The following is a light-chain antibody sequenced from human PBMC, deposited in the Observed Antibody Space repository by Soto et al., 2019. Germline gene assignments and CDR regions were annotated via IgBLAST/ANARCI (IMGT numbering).Light chain of an antibody. CDR1: QSVSSN. V-gene: IGKV3-15*01. Sequence: VMTQSPATLSVSPGARATLSCRASQSVSSNLAWYQQKPGPAPRLLIYGASTRATGIPARFSGSGSGTEFTITISSLQSEDGEVYDGQQYNNCPITFGQGTRLEIK. CDR2: GAS. J-gene: IGKJ5*01. CDR3: QQYNNCPIT.